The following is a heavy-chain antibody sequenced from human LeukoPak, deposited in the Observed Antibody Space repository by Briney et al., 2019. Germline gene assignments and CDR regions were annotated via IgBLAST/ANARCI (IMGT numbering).Heavy chain of an antibody. D-gene: IGHD5-12*01. CDR3: ARDASGYDS. J-gene: IGHJ5*02. CDR1: GFTFSSYG. CDR2: ISYDGSNK. V-gene: IGHV3-30*03. Sequence: GGSLRLSCAASGFTFSSYGMHWVRQAPGKGLEWVAVISYDGSNKYYADSVKGRFTISRDNAKKSLFLQMSSLRAEDTAVYYCARDASGYDSWGQGTLVTVSS.